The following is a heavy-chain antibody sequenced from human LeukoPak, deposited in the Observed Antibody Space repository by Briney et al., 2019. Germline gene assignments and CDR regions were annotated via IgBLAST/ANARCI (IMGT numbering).Heavy chain of an antibody. CDR3: VTHSSSADY. CDR2: ITGSGSPI. D-gene: IGHD6-6*01. J-gene: IGHJ4*02. Sequence: GGSLRLSCAASGFTFSTYEMKWVRQAPGKGLEWVSYITGSGSPIYYADFVKGRFTISRDNAKNSLSLQMNSLRADDTSIYFCVTHSSSADYWGQGTLVTVSS. V-gene: IGHV3-48*03. CDR1: GFTFSTYE.